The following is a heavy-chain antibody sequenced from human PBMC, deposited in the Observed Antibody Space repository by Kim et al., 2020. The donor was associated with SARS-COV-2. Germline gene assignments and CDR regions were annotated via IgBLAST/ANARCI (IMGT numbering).Heavy chain of an antibody. V-gene: IGHV4-59*13. CDR1: GGSISSYY. D-gene: IGHD3-10*01. J-gene: IGHJ6*02. Sequence: SETLSLTCTVSGGSISSYYWSWIRQPPGKGLEWIGYIYYSGSTNYNPSLKSRVTISVDTSKNQFSLKLSSVTAADTAVYYCARDPGGMVRGVIRVGYGMDVWGQGTTVTVSS. CDR2: IYYSGST. CDR3: ARDPGGMVRGVIRVGYGMDV.